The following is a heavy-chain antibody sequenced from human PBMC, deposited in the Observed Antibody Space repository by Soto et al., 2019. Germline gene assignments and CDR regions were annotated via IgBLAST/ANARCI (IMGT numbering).Heavy chain of an antibody. Sequence: QVQXLXSGGXVVQPGXXLXLXCTTSGFTFSLYGMHWVRQAPGKGLEWLAVISFDGKNRYYADSVKGRFXXXXXXXXXXXXXQMSNLRADDTAVYCCAKGAQAAAVLDHWGQGAQVTVAS. CDR1: GFTFSLYG. D-gene: IGHD6-25*01. CDR2: ISFDGKNR. V-gene: IGHV3-30*18. J-gene: IGHJ4*02. CDR3: AKGAQAAAVLDH.